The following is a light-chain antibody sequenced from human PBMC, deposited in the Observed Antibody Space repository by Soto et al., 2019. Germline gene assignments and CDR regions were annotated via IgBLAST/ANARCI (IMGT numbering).Light chain of an antibody. CDR2: DAS. J-gene: IGKJ5*01. Sequence: DIQMTQSPSSLSASVGDRVTITCQASQDISNYLNWYQQEPGKAPKLLIYDASNLETGVPSRFSGSGSGTGFTFTISSLQPEDFATYYCQQYESLPLTFGQGTRLEI. V-gene: IGKV1-33*01. CDR3: QQYESLPLT. CDR1: QDISNY.